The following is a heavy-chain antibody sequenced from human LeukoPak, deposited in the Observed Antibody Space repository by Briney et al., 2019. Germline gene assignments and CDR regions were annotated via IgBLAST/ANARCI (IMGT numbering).Heavy chain of an antibody. Sequence: GGSLRLSCAASGFTFSSYGMHWVRQAPGKGLEWVAFIRYDGSNKYYADSVKGRFTISRDNSKNTLYLQMNSLRAEDTAVYCCAKAGRDGYNAFDYWGQGTLVTVSS. J-gene: IGHJ4*02. D-gene: IGHD5-24*01. CDR3: AKAGRDGYNAFDY. CDR2: IRYDGSNK. CDR1: GFTFSSYG. V-gene: IGHV3-30*02.